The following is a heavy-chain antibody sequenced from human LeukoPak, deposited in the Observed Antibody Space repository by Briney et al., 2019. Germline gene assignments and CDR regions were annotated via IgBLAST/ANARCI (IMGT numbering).Heavy chain of an antibody. CDR1: GGTFRTIG. D-gene: IGHD1-26*01. Sequence: ASVKLSCKASGGTFRTIGISWVRQGPGQGLEWMGGIIPIFATTTYAQKFQGRVTLTADESTGTAYMDLYSLRSEDTAVYYCARGLPGVMGAPLYLDNWGQGTLVTVSS. J-gene: IGHJ4*02. CDR3: ARGLPGVMGAPLYLDN. CDR2: IIPIFATT. V-gene: IGHV1-69*13.